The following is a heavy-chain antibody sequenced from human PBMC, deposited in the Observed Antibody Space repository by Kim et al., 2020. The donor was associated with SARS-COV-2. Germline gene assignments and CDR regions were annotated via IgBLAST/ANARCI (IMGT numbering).Heavy chain of an antibody. V-gene: IGHV3-23*01. CDR3: AKDEGYCSGGSCSPYYFDY. J-gene: IGHJ4*02. D-gene: IGHD2-15*01. CDR2: IGATGGST. Sequence: GGSLRLSCAASGFTFSSYAMNWVRKAPGRGLEWVSTIGATGGSTYYSDSVKGRFSISRDNSKNTLYLQMNSLRAEDTAVYYCAKDEGYCSGGSCSPYYFDYWGQGTLVTVSS. CDR1: GFTFSSYA.